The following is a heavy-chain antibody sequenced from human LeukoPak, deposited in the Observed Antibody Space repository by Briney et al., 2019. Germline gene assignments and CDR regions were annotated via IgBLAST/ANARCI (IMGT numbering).Heavy chain of an antibody. CDR2: IYYSGST. V-gene: IGHV4-39*07. Sequence: SETLSLTCIVSGGSISSSSYYWGWIRQPPGKGLEWIGSIYYSGSTYYNPSLKSRVTISVDTSKNQFSLKLSSVTAADTAVYYCARTGGSFYFYYYMDVWGKGTTVTVSS. CDR3: ARTGGSFYFYYYMDV. D-gene: IGHD1-26*01. CDR1: GGSISSSSYY. J-gene: IGHJ6*03.